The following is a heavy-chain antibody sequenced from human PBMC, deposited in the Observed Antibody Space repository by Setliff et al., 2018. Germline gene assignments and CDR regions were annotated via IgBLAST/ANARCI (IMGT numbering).Heavy chain of an antibody. J-gene: IGHJ4*02. CDR1: TLSFNNYH. CDR2: MSLDETNK. Sequence: GGSLRLSCAASTLSFNNYHMHWVRQAPGKGLEWVAVMSLDETNKYYADSVRGRFTISRDNAKNSLYLQMNSLRAEDTAVYYCAKTPNYYDSSGYYYLDYWGQGTLVTVSS. V-gene: IGHV3-30-3*01. CDR3: AKTPNYYDSSGYYYLDY. D-gene: IGHD3-22*01.